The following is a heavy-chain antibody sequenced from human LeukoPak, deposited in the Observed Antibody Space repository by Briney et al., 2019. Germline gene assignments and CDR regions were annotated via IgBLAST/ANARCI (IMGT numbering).Heavy chain of an antibody. CDR2: IKQDETEK. CDR3: ARAAAIDWRGEYYFDY. Sequence: GGSLRLSCTASGFTFSNFWMGWVRQAPGKGLEWVANIKQDETEKFYLGSVKGRFTISRDNAKNSLYLQMNSLRAEDTAVYYCARAAAIDWRGEYYFDYWGQGTLVTVSS. J-gene: IGHJ4*02. V-gene: IGHV3-7*03. CDR1: GFTFSNFW. D-gene: IGHD6-25*01.